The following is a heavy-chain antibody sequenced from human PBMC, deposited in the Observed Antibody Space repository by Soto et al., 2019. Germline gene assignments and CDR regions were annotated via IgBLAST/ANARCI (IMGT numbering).Heavy chain of an antibody. J-gene: IGHJ4*02. V-gene: IGHV2-5*01. CDR3: AHIRVGAAKYSWSYKYYFDY. D-gene: IGHD1-26*01. CDR2: IYWNDDK. Sequence: QITLKESGPTLVKPTQTLTLTCTFSGFSLSTSGVGVGWIRQPPGKALEWLALIYWNDDKRYSPSLKSRLTITKDTSKNQVVLTMTNMDPVDTATYYCAHIRVGAAKYSWSYKYYFDYWGQGTLVTVSS. CDR1: GFSLSTSGVG.